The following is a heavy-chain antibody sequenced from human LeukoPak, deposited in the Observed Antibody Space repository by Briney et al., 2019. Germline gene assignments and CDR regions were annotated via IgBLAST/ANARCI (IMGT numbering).Heavy chain of an antibody. CDR2: IDWDDDK. CDR3: ARGHSSGCSCFDP. V-gene: IGHV2-70*17. D-gene: IGHD6-25*01. Sequence: SGPALVKPTQTLTLTCTFSGFSLSTSEMCVSWIRQPPGKAPEWLARIDWDDDKFYSTSLKTRLTISKDTSKNQVVLRMTNMDPVDAATYYCARGHSSGCSCFDPWGQGTLVTVSS. J-gene: IGHJ5*02. CDR1: GFSLSTSEMC.